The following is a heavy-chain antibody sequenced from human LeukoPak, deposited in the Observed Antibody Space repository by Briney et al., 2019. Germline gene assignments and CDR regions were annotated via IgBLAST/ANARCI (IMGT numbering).Heavy chain of an antibody. CDR1: GFTFNTYA. CDR2: VCGVGGCT. CDR3: AKTTVGYSSGRYPGWPADC. V-gene: IGHV3-23*01. D-gene: IGHD6-19*01. Sequence: GGSLRLSSEASGFTFNTYAIYGVPQAPGGGLGWVSGVCGVGGCTYYADSVKGRFTISRDNSKNTVYLQMNSLTADDTAVYYCAKTTVGYSSGRYPGWPADCWGQGTLVTVSS. J-gene: IGHJ4*02.